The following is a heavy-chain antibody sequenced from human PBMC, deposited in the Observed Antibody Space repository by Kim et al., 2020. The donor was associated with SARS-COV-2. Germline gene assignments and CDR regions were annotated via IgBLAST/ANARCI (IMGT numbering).Heavy chain of an antibody. V-gene: IGHV4-4*07. CDR3: ARDRPVGVGDIVVVPAAMPSRNTAYYYYGMDV. D-gene: IGHD2-2*01. CDR2: IYTSGST. J-gene: IGHJ6*02. CDR1: GGSISSYY. Sequence: SETLSLTCTVSGGSISSYYWSWIRQPAGKGLEWIGRIYTSGSTNYNPSLKSRVTMSVDTSKNQFSLKLSSVTAADTAVYYCARDRPVGVGDIVVVPAAMPSRNTAYYYYGMDVWGQGTTVTVSS.